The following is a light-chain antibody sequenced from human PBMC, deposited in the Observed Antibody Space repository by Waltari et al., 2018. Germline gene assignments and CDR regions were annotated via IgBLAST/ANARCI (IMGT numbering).Light chain of an antibody. J-gene: IGKJ5*01. V-gene: IGKV3-11*01. CDR1: QTVSNY. CDR2: DAS. Sequence: ETVLTQSPGTLSLSPGEIATLSCRASQTVSNYLAWYQQIPGQAPRLLIYDASNRATGIPARFSGSGSGTDFTLTISSLEPEDFAVYYCQQRYNWPPTFGQGTRLEI. CDR3: QQRYNWPPT.